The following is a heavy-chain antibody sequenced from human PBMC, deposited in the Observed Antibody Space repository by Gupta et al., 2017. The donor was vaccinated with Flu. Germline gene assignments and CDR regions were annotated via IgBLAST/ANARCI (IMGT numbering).Heavy chain of an antibody. Sequence: EVQLLESGGGLVQPGGSLSLSCTASGFTFSGYAMSWVRQAPGKGLEWVSDISGSGGSTYYADSVKGRFTISRDNSKNTLYLQMNSLRAEDTAVYYCAKDLVDPSYWGQGTLVTVSS. CDR3: AKDLVDPSY. J-gene: IGHJ4*02. V-gene: IGHV3-23*01. CDR2: ISGSGGST. D-gene: IGHD1-26*01. CDR1: GFTFSGYA.